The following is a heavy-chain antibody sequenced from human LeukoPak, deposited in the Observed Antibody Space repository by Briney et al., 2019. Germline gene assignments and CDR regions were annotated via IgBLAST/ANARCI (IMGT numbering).Heavy chain of an antibody. CDR1: GFTFSSYA. J-gene: IGHJ4*02. V-gene: IGHV3-23*01. D-gene: IGHD3-16*02. Sequence: AGGSLRLXCAASGFTFSSYAMSWVRQAPGKALEWVSAISGSGGSTYYADSVKGRFTISRDNSKNTLYLQMSSLRAEDTAVYYCASSEDYDYVWGSYRSTPFDYWGQGTLVTVSS. CDR3: ASSEDYDYVWGSYRSTPFDY. CDR2: ISGSGGST.